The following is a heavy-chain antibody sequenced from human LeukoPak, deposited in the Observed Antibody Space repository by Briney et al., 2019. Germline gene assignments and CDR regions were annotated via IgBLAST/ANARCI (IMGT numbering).Heavy chain of an antibody. CDR2: ISSSGSTI. CDR3: ARLDYDILTGRYYYYMDV. D-gene: IGHD3-9*01. CDR1: GFTFSDYY. V-gene: IGHV3-11*04. Sequence: PGGSLRLSCAASGFTFSDYYMSWIRQAPGKGLEWVSYISSSGSTIYYADPVKGRFTISRDNAKNSLYLQMNSLRAEDTAVYYCARLDYDILTGRYYYYMDVWGKGTTVTVSS. J-gene: IGHJ6*03.